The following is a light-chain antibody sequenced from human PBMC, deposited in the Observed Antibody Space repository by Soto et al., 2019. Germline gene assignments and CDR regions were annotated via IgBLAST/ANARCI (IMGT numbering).Light chain of an antibody. J-gene: IGKJ4*01. Sequence: DIQMTQSPSTLSASVGDRVTITCRASQNIGGWLAWYQQKPGKAPNLLIHKTSTLQSGVPLRFSGSGSGTEFTLTISCLQPVDSAAYYCHHYPDYPFTFGGGTKVEIK. CDR1: QNIGGW. V-gene: IGKV1-5*03. CDR3: HHYPDYPFT. CDR2: KTS.